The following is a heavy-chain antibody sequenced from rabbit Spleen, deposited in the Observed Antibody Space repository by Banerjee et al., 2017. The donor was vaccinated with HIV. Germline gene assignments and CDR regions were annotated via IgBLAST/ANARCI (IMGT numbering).Heavy chain of an antibody. CDR3: ARDRRDIPAYVWDL. J-gene: IGHJ6*01. V-gene: IGHV1S45*01. CDR1: GFSFSSNW. D-gene: IGHD6-1*01. Sequence: QEQLEESGGGLVKPGGTLTLTCTVSGFSFSSNWICWVRQAPGKGLEWIACIYTGDGGTYYASWAKGRFTIPKTSSTTVTLQMTSLTAADTATYFCARDRRDIPAYVWDLWGQGTLVTVS. CDR2: IYTGDGGT.